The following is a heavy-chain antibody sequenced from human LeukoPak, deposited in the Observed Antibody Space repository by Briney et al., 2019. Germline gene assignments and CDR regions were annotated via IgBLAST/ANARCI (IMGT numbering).Heavy chain of an antibody. J-gene: IGHJ5*02. D-gene: IGHD3-3*01. CDR2: ISADNGNT. V-gene: IGHV1-18*04. Sequence: AASVTVSCTGSGYTLSNHAFSWVRQAPGQGLEWMGWISADNGNTNHAQKFQGRVSLTTDTSTSTAYMELRSLRSDDTAVYYCARGFHITMFGVVTVRWFDPWGQGTLVTVSS. CDR3: ARGFHITMFGVVTVRWFDP. CDR1: GYTLSNHA.